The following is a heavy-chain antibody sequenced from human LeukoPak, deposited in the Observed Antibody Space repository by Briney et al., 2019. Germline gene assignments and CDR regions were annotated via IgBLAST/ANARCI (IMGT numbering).Heavy chain of an antibody. CDR1: GFTFSIYA. CDR2: IWYDGSNK. V-gene: IGHV3-33*08. D-gene: IGHD3-22*01. Sequence: GGSLRLSCAASGFTFSIYAMHWVRQAPGKGLEWVAVIWYDGSNKYYADSVKGRFTISRDNSKNTLYLQMNSLRAEDTAVYYCARDSPQYYYDSSGLFDYWGQGTLVTVSS. J-gene: IGHJ4*02. CDR3: ARDSPQYYYDSSGLFDY.